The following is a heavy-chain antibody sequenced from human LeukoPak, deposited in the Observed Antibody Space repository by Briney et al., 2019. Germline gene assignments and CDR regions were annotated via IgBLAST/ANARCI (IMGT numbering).Heavy chain of an antibody. J-gene: IGHJ4*02. V-gene: IGHV1-8*01. Sequence: GASVKVSCKASGYTFTSYDINWVRQATGQGLEWMGWMNPNSGNTGYAQKFQGRVTMTRNTSISTAYMELSSLRSEDTAVYYCARYYDILTGTPSFVYWGQGTLVTVSS. CDR2: MNPNSGNT. CDR1: GYTFTSYD. D-gene: IGHD3-9*01. CDR3: ARYYDILTGTPSFVY.